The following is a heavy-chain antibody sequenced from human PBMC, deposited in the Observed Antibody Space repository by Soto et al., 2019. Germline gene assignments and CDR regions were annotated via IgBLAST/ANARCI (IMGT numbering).Heavy chain of an antibody. D-gene: IGHD2-8*01. J-gene: IGHJ4*02. CDR1: GFTVNTFN. CDR3: TLYDALVFDF. CDR2: ISNYDNT. Sequence: GGSLRLSCAASGFTVNTFNMNLVRQAPGKGLEWVSSISNYDNTAYADSVKGRFTVSRDNAKNSLFLQMNSLRAEDTAVYYCTLYDALVFDFWGQGALVTVSS. V-gene: IGHV3-21*01.